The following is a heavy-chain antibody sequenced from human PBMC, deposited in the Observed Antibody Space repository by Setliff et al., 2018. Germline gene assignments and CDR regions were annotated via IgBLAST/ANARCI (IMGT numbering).Heavy chain of an antibody. V-gene: IGHV1-46*01. CDR1: GYTFSSHY. CDR3: ARLVRYCSRTSCQRTSGDEV. Sequence: ASVKVSCKTTGYTFSSHYMHWVRQAPGQGLEWMGIINPGGGSASIVQKFQGRVTMTTDTSTSTMYMELSGLTSEDTAVYYCARLVRYCSRTSCQRTSGDEVWGQGTLVTVSS. CDR2: INPGGGSA. J-gene: IGHJ4*02. D-gene: IGHD2-8*01.